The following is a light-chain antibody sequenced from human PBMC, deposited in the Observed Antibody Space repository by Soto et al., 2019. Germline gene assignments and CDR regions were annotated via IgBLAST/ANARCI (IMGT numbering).Light chain of an antibody. CDR1: SSDVGGFNP. V-gene: IGLV2-23*02. CDR3: GSWDSSLSAYV. Sequence: QSVLTQPASVSGSPGQSITISCAGTSSDVGGFNPVSWYQQHPGKAPKLMMFEVTKRPSGVSERFSGSKSGNTASLTISGLQAEDEADYYCGSWDSSLSAYVFGTGTKLTVL. CDR2: EVT. J-gene: IGLJ1*01.